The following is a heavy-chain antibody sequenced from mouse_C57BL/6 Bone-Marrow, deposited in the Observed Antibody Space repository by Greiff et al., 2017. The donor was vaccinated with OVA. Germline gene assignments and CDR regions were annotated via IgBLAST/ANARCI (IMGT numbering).Heavy chain of an antibody. CDR3: TRADDGYFFWYFDV. Sequence: EVKLQESGEGLVKPGGSLKLSCAASGFTFSSYAMSWVRQTPEKRLEWVAYISSGGDYIYYADTVKGRFTISRDNARNTLYLQMSSLKSEDTAMYYCTRADDGYFFWYFDVWGTGTTVTVSS. V-gene: IGHV5-9-1*02. CDR2: ISSGGDYI. CDR1: GFTFSSYA. D-gene: IGHD2-3*01. J-gene: IGHJ1*03.